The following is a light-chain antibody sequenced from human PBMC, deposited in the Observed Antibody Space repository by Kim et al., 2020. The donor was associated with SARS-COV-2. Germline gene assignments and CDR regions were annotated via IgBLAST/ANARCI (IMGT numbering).Light chain of an antibody. CDR2: GAS. V-gene: IGKV3-20*01. Sequence: SPGERATLSCRASQSVRDNFLAWYQQRPGQAPRLLIYGASSRATGIPDRFGGGGSGTDFTLTISRLEPEDFAVYFCQQYGNSPETFGRGTKVDIK. CDR1: QSVRDNF. J-gene: IGKJ1*01. CDR3: QQYGNSPET.